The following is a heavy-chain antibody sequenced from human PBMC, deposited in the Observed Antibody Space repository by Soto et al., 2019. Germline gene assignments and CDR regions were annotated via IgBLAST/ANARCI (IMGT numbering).Heavy chain of an antibody. D-gene: IGHD3-16*02. CDR1: EFTFSNYA. J-gene: IGHJ4*02. Sequence: GGSLRLSCAASEFTFSNYAMSWVRQAPGKGLEWASSISDNGGTTYYADSVKGRFTISRDHPNNTLYLQMNSLRAEDTAVYSCAKDPQTLIVYFDYWGQGPPVTVSS. CDR3: AKDPQTLIVYFDY. CDR2: ISDNGGTT. V-gene: IGHV3-23*01.